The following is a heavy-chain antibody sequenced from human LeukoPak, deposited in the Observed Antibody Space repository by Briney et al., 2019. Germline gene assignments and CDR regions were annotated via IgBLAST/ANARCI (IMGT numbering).Heavy chain of an antibody. CDR3: AKGLHSAYERFNFFYYGMDV. J-gene: IGHJ6*02. CDR1: GFTSTNYA. CDR2: FSGSGGGT. V-gene: IGHV3-23*01. D-gene: IGHD5-12*01. Sequence: GGSLRLSCAGSGFTSTNYAMTWVRQAPGKGLEWVSSFSGSGGGTYYADSVKGRFTFSRDNSKNTLYLQMNSLRAEDTAIYYCAKGLHSAYERFNFFYYGMDVWGQGTTVTVSS.